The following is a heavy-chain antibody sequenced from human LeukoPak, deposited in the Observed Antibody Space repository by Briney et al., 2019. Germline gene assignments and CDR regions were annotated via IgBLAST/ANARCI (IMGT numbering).Heavy chain of an antibody. CDR3: AKGIHFRNVWLWRE. J-gene: IGHJ4*02. D-gene: IGHD1-26*01. V-gene: IGHV3-30-3*01. Sequence: PGRSLRLSCVASGFTFNTYSMHWVRQAPGKGLEWVAVLSFDGDEKHYADSVKGRFTISRDNSENTLHLEMDNLRHDYTAIYYCAKGIHFRNVWLWREWGKEPLLTVS. CDR2: LSFDGDEK. CDR1: GFTFNTYS.